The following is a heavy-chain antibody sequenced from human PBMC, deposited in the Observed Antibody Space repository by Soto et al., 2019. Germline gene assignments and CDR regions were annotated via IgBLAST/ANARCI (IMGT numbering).Heavy chain of an antibody. CDR3: ARDWTAEAGTGDD. V-gene: IGHV3-7*05. J-gene: IGHJ4*02. CDR1: GFHFCKHW. CDR2: PKEDGSEK. D-gene: IGHD6-19*01. Sequence: GAPRLPCGASGFHFCKHWMRLVPQAQGKRLEVVAKPKEDGSEKYCVDYVKGRFTISRDNAKYSLYLQMNSLRAEDTAVYYGARDWTAEAGTGDDWGQGTLVTVSS.